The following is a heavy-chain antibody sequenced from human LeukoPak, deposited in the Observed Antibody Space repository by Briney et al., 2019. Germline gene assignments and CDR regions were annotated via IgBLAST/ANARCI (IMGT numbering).Heavy chain of an antibody. Sequence: GALRLSCAASGYPFSYYYMNWNRPAPGEGLKWGSYISSTGGTMFYADSVKGRFTISRDNTENTLYLEMNDLRAEDTAVYYCARGTFGGFPPRGFHHGAQGTLVIVSS. J-gene: IGHJ1*01. CDR1: GYPFSYYY. CDR2: ISSTGGTM. CDR3: ARGTFGGFPPRGFHH. V-gene: IGHV3-11*04. D-gene: IGHD4-23*01.